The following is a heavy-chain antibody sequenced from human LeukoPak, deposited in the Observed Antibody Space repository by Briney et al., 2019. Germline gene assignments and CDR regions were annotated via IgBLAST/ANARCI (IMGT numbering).Heavy chain of an antibody. J-gene: IGHJ5*02. V-gene: IGHV1-2*02. CDR1: GYTFTGYY. CDR2: INPNSGGT. Sequence: ASVKLSCKASGYTFTGYYMHWVRKAPGQGLEWMGWINPNSGGTNYAQKFQGRVTMTRDTSISTAYMELSRLRSDDTAVYYCARDRMKNWFDPWGQGTLVTVSS. CDR3: ARDRMKNWFDP.